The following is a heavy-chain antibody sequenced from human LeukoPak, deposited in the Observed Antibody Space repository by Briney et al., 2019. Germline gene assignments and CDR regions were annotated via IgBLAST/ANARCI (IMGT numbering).Heavy chain of an antibody. CDR1: GFTFSSYA. D-gene: IGHD3-3*01. CDR2: ISYDGSNK. V-gene: IGHV3-30-3*01. Sequence: GSLRLSCAASGFTFSSYAMHWVRQAPGKGLEWVAVISYDGSNKYYADSVKGRFTISRDNSKNTLYLQMNSLRAEDTAVYYCAKDLGITIFGVVISSLDYWGQGTLVTVSS. J-gene: IGHJ4*02. CDR3: AKDLGITIFGVVISSLDY.